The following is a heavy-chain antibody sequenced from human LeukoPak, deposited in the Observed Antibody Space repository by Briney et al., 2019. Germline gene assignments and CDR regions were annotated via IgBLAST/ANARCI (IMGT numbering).Heavy chain of an antibody. D-gene: IGHD1-26*01. V-gene: IGHV4-59*01. J-gene: IGHJ5*02. Sequence: SETLSLTCTVSGGSISSYYWIWIRQPPGKGLEWIGFIYYNGNTKYNPSLKSRVTISEDSSKSQSSLKLTSVTAADTAVYYCARGVAGSGSTPKSWGQGTLVTVSS. CDR3: ARGVAGSGSTPKS. CDR2: IYYNGNT. CDR1: GGSISSYY.